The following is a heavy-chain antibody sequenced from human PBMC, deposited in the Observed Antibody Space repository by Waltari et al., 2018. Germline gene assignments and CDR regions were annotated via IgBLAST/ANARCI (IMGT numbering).Heavy chain of an antibody. CDR3: ARVMLPLIAARGLPY. CDR2: SSAYNGNT. CDR1: GYTFTSYG. J-gene: IGHJ4*02. Sequence: QVQLVQSGAEVKKPGASVKVSCKASGYTFTSYGISWVRQAPGQGLEWRGWSSAYNGNTNYAQKLQGRVTMTTDTSTSTAYMELRSLRSDDTAVYYCARVMLPLIAARGLPYWGQGTLVTVSS. V-gene: IGHV1-18*01. D-gene: IGHD6-6*01.